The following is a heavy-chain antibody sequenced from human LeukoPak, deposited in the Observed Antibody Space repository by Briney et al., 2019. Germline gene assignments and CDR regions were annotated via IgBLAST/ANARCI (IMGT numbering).Heavy chain of an antibody. J-gene: IGHJ4*02. CDR2: ISSSGTTI. V-gene: IGHV3-48*01. Sequence: RGGSLRLSCTASGFIFSSYSMNWVRQAPGRGLEWVSYISSSGTTIYYADSVKGRFTVSRDNAKNSLFLQMNSLRAEDTAVYYCARERGLELLTYWGQGALVTVSS. D-gene: IGHD1-7*01. CDR3: ARERGLELLTY. CDR1: GFIFSSYS.